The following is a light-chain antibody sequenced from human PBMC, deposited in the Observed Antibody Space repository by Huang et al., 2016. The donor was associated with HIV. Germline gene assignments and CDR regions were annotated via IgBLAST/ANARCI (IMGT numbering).Light chain of an antibody. Sequence: EIVLTQSPGTLSLSPGERATLSCRASQSVSSSYLAWYQQKPGQAPRLLIYGASSRAAGVPDRFSGGGSGTDFTLTISRLEPEDFAVFYCQQYRNSPWTFGQGTKVV. CDR3: QQYRNSPWT. CDR2: GAS. CDR1: QSVSSSY. J-gene: IGKJ1*01. V-gene: IGKV3-20*01.